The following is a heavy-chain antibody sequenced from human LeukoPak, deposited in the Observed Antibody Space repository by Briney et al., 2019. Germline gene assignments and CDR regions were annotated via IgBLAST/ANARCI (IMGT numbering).Heavy chain of an antibody. CDR3: ARWPKRRQVFDY. Sequence: SETLSLTCAVYGGSFSGYYWSWIRQPPGKGLEWIGEINHSGSTNYNPSLKSRVTISVDTSKNQFSLKLSSVTAADTAVYYCARWPKRRQVFDYWGQGTLVTVSS. V-gene: IGHV4-34*01. D-gene: IGHD1-1*01. CDR2: INHSGST. J-gene: IGHJ4*02. CDR1: GGSFSGYY.